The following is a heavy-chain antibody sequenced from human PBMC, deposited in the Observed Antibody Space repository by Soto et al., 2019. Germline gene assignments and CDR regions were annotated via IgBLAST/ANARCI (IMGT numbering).Heavy chain of an antibody. Sequence: ASVKASTKASGSPSTSYGISWVRQAPGQVLEWMGWISAYNGNTNYAQKLQGRVTMTTDTSTSTAYMELRSLRSDDTAVYYCARTDIVVVVAASNWFDPWGQGTLVTVSS. CDR3: ARTDIVVVVAASNWFDP. V-gene: IGHV1-18*01. CDR2: ISAYNGNT. CDR1: GSPSTSYG. D-gene: IGHD2-15*01. J-gene: IGHJ5*02.